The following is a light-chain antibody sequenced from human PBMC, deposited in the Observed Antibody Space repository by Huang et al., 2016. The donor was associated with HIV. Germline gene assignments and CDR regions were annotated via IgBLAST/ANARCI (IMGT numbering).Light chain of an antibody. CDR1: PSISSTY. V-gene: IGKV3-20*01. Sequence: EVVLTQSPGTLSLSPGERATLSCRASPSISSTYLAWYQQKPGQAPRLLIYDASSRAAGTPDRCSASGSGTDFTLTISRLEPEDFAMYYCQQYALSPGTFGQGTKVEIK. CDR3: QQYALSPGT. CDR2: DAS. J-gene: IGKJ1*01.